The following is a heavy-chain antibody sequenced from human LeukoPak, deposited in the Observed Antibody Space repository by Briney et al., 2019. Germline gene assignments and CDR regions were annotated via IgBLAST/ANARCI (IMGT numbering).Heavy chain of an antibody. CDR3: ARGPSYYYDSSGLSGGFDY. CDR1: GFTFSDYY. CDR2: ISSSGSTI. J-gene: IGHJ4*02. Sequence: SGGSLRLSCAASGFTFSDYYMSWIRQAPGKGLEWVSYISSSGSTIYYADSVKGRFTISRDNAKNSLYLQMNSLRAEDTAVYYCARGPSYYYDSSGLSGGFDYWGQGTLVPVSS. V-gene: IGHV3-11*01. D-gene: IGHD3-22*01.